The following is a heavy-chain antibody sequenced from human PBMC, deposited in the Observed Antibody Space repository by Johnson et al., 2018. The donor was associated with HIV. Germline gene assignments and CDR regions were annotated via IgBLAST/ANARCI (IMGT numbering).Heavy chain of an antibody. J-gene: IGHJ3*02. CDR3: ATSMGATALAFDI. Sequence: VQLVESGGGLVQPGGSLRLSCAASGFTVSSNYMSWVRQAPGKGLEWVSVIYSGGSTYYAASVKGRFTISRDNSKNTLYLQMNSLRAEDTAVYYCATSMGATALAFDIWGQGTMVTVSS. D-gene: IGHD1-26*01. V-gene: IGHV3-66*02. CDR2: IYSGGST. CDR1: GFTVSSNY.